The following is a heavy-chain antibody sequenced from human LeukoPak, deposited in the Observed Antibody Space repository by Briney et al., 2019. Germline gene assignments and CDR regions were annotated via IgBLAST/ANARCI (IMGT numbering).Heavy chain of an antibody. CDR3: ARGCSSTSCYGYV. D-gene: IGHD2-2*01. J-gene: IGHJ6*04. CDR1: GGSISSGDYY. Sequence: SETLSLTCTVSGGSISSGDYYWRRIRQPPGKGLEWIGYIYYSGSTYYNPSLKSRVTISVDTSKNQFSLKLSSVTAADTAVYYCARGCSSTSCYGYVWGKGTTVTVSS. CDR2: IYYSGST. V-gene: IGHV4-30-4*08.